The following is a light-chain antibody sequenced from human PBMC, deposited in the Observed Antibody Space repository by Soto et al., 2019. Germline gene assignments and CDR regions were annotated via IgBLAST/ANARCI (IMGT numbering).Light chain of an antibody. CDR1: NIGSKS. Sequence: SYELTQPPSVSVAPGQTARIACGGDNIGSKSVHWYQQKPGQAPVLVVYDENDRPSGIPERFSGSNSANTATLAISRVEAGDEADYYCQVWGSGSDHPRVFGTGTKVTVL. V-gene: IGLV3-21*02. CDR3: QVWGSGSDHPRV. J-gene: IGLJ1*01. CDR2: DEN.